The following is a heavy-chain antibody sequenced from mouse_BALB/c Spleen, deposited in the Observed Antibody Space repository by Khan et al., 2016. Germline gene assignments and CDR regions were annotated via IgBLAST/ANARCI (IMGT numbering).Heavy chain of an antibody. CDR1: GYTFTDYN. D-gene: IGHD2-10*02. J-gene: IGHJ3*01. Sequence: VRLQQSGPELVKPGASVKIPCKASGYTFTDYNMDWVKQSHGKSLEWIGDINPDNGGTIYNQKFKGKATLTVDKSSSTAYMELRSLTSEDAAVYYCARKEYGNYGFAYWGQGTLVTVSA. CDR3: ARKEYGNYGFAY. V-gene: IGHV1-18*01. CDR2: INPDNGGT.